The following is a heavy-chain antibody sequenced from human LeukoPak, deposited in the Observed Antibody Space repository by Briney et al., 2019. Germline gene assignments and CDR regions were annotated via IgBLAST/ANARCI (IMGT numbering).Heavy chain of an antibody. CDR3: ARDIAVAGTAGVGWDY. D-gene: IGHD6-19*01. V-gene: IGHV1-69*13. J-gene: IGHJ4*02. CDR1: GGTFSSYA. CDR2: IIPIFGTA. Sequence: ASVKVSCKASGGTFSSYAISWVRQAPGQGLEWMGGIIPIFGTANYAQKFQGRVTITWDESTSTAYMELSRLRSEDTAVYYCARDIAVAGTAGVGWDYWGQGTLVTVSS.